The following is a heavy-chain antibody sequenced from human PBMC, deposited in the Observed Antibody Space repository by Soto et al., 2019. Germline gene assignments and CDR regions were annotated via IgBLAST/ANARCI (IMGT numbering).Heavy chain of an antibody. Sequence: EVQLLESGGGLVQPGGSLRLSCAASGFTFSSYVMSWVRQAPGKGLEWVSSITNGGGGAYYADSVKGRFTISRDNSKNTQYRQMNSLRADDSSVYYCAKDCSGGSCFSGYWGQGTLVTVSS. J-gene: IGHJ4*02. V-gene: IGHV3-23*01. CDR2: ITNGGGGA. D-gene: IGHD2-15*01. CDR1: GFTFSSYV. CDR3: AKDCSGGSCFSGY.